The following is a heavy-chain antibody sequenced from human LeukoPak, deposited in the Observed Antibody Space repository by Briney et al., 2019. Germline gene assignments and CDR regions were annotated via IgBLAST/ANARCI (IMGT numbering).Heavy chain of an antibody. CDR1: GFTFTSSA. D-gene: IGHD2-2*01. CDR2: IVVGSGNT. V-gene: IGHV1-58*01. J-gene: IGHJ4*02. Sequence: ASVKVSCKASGFTFTSSAVQWVRQARGQRLEWIGWIVVGSGNTNYAQKFQERVTITRDMSTSTAYMELSSLRSEDTAVYYCAAVGNCSSTSCYGFDYWGQGTLVAVSS. CDR3: AAVGNCSSTSCYGFDY.